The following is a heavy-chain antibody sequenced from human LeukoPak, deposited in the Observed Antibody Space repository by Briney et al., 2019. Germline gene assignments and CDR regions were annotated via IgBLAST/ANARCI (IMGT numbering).Heavy chain of an antibody. D-gene: IGHD3-22*01. CDR1: GFTFSSYS. V-gene: IGHV3-21*01. CDR2: ISSSSSYI. Sequence: GGSLRLSCAASGFTFSSYSMNWVRQAPGKGLEWVSSISSSSSYIYYADSVKGRFTISRDNAKNSLYLQMNSLRAEDTAVYYCARDWDYYDSSGFAWGQEPWSPSPQ. CDR3: ARDWDYYDSSGFA. J-gene: IGHJ5*01.